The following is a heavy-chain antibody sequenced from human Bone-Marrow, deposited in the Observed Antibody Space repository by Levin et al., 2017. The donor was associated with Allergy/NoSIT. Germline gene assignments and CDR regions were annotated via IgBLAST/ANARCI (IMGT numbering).Heavy chain of an antibody. J-gene: IGHJ4*02. D-gene: IGHD1-1*01. CDR2: ISNGGKT. CDR1: GFSVSQNY. Sequence: GGSLRLSCAASGFSVSQNYMTWVRQAPGKGLEWVSLISNGGKTLYADSVRGRFTIARDNSKNTLFLQMNSLRAEDTAVYYCAKMTGNEAFDYWGQGTLVTVSS. CDR3: AKMTGNEAFDY. V-gene: IGHV3-53*01.